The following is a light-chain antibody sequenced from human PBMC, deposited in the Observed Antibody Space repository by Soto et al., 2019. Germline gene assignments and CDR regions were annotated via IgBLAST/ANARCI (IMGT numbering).Light chain of an antibody. Sequence: SVVTQPPPPSGAPGKAGPLSPPGNNNYVGGYNYVSRYQQHPGKAPKLMIYEVSKRPSGVPDRFSGSKSGNTASLTVSGLQAEDEADYYCSSYAGSNNYVFGTGTKVTVL. CDR3: SSYAGSNNYV. J-gene: IGLJ1*01. V-gene: IGLV2-8*01. CDR1: NNYVGGYNY. CDR2: EVS.